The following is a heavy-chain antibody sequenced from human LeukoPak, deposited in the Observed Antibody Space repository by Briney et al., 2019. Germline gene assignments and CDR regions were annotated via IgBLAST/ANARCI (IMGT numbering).Heavy chain of an antibody. D-gene: IGHD2-2*01. CDR3: ARVVVPAYWFDP. J-gene: IGHJ5*02. V-gene: IGHV4-4*07. CDR2: IYASGST. CDR1: GDSISGYY. Sequence: KPSETLSLTCTVSGDSISGYYWSWIRQPAGKGLEWIGRIYASGSTNYNPSLRSRVTMSVDTSKSQFSLTLSSVTAADTAVYYCARVVVPAYWFDPWGQGTLVTVSS.